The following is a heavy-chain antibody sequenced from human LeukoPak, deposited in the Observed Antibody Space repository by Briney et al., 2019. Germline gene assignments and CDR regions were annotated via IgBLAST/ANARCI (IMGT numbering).Heavy chain of an antibody. D-gene: IGHD3-22*01. CDR1: GGSISSYY. J-gene: IGHJ4*02. CDR2: IHTSGST. CDR3: PRDQYYYDSSGYYRFDS. V-gene: IGHV4-4*07. Sequence: SETLSLTCTVSGGSISSYYWSWIRQPAGKGLEWIGRIHTSGSTNYKPPLKSRVTMSVDTPNKQFSRNLSAVRAAHTDVYYCPRDQYYYDSSGYYRFDSWGPGTLVTVSS.